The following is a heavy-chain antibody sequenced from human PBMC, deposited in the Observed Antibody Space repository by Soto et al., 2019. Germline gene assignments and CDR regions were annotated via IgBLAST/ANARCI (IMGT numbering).Heavy chain of an antibody. J-gene: IGHJ6*02. V-gene: IGHV3-33*01. D-gene: IGHD1-26*01. CDR3: ARDGVGIVGADYGMDV. Sequence: PGGSLRLSCVASGFTFSSYGMHWVRQAPGKGLEWVAVIWYDGSNKYYADSVKGRFTISRDNSKNTLYLQMNSLRAEDTAVYYCARDGVGIVGADYGMDVWGQGTTVTVSS. CDR1: GFTFSSYG. CDR2: IWYDGSNK.